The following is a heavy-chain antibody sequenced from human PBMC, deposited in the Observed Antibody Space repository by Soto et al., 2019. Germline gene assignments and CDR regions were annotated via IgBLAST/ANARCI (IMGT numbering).Heavy chain of an antibody. CDR1: GYSFTSYW. CDR3: ARPMTTGTGAYYYHQYGMDA. CDR2: IDPSDSYT. V-gene: IGHV5-10-1*01. Sequence: GESLKISCKGSGYSFTSYWISWVRQMPGKGLEWMGRIDPSDSYTNYSPSFQGHVTISADKSISTAYLQWSSLKASDTAMYYCARPMTTGTGAYYYHQYGMDARGKGTTVIVYS. D-gene: IGHD4-4*01. J-gene: IGHJ6*04.